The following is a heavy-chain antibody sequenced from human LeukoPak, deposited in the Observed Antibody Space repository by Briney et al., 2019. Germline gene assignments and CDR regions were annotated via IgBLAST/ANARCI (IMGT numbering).Heavy chain of an antibody. D-gene: IGHD6-19*01. Sequence: PGGSLRLSCAASEFTFRNYTMKWVRQAPGKGLEWVSYICSGSSHIEYADSVEGRFTISRDNTMNSLYLQMNSLRDEDTAVYYCARVHGSGWYGDYWGQGSLVTVSS. CDR3: ARVHGSGWYGDY. CDR1: EFTFRNYT. CDR2: ICSGSSHI. J-gene: IGHJ4*02. V-gene: IGHV3-48*02.